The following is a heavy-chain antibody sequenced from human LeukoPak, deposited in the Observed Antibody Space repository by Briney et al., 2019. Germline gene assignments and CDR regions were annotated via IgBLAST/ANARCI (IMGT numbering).Heavy chain of an antibody. CDR3: ARGGFGPAIRDDYFDY. CDR2: INHSGST. Sequence: PETLSLTCAVYGGSFSGYYWCWIRQPPGKGLEWIGEINHSGSTNYNPSPKSRVTISVDTSKNQFSLKLSSVTAADTAVYYCARGGFGPAIRDDYFDYWGQGTLVTVSS. D-gene: IGHD3/OR15-3a*01. J-gene: IGHJ4*02. CDR1: GGSFSGYY. V-gene: IGHV4-34*01.